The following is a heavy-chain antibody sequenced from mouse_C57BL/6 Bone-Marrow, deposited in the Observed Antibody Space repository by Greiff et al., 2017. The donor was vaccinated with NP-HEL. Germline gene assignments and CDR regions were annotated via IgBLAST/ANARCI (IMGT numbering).Heavy chain of an antibody. CDR1: GYTFTDYE. D-gene: IGHD1-1*01. CDR2: IDPETGGT. V-gene: IGHV1-15*01. J-gene: IGHJ1*03. Sequence: VQLMESGAELVRPGASVTLSCKASGYTFTDYEMHWVKQTPVHGLEWIGAIDPETGGTAYNQKFKGKAILTADKSSSTAYMELRSLTSEDSAVYYCTRDYYGSSLYWYFDVWGTGTTVTVSS. CDR3: TRDYYGSSLYWYFDV.